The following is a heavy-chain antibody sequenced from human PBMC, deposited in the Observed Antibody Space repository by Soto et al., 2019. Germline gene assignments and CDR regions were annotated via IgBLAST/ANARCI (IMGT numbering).Heavy chain of an antibody. CDR2: IIVSNGSP. CDR1: GYTFTSHT. D-gene: IGHD3-3*01. V-gene: IGHV1-3*01. CDR3: AREPEDGVPGDY. Sequence: QVQLVQSGAEVKEPGASVRVSCKASGYTFTSHTLHWARQAPGQGLEWMGWIIVSNGSPRYAPQFQGRVTFGRDTSATTDYMELSSLTSEDTAVSYCAREPEDGVPGDYWGQGTLVVVSS. J-gene: IGHJ4*02.